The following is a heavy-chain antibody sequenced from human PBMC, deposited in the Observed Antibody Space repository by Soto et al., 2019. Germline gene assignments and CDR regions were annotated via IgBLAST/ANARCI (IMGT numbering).Heavy chain of an antibody. Sequence: QLQLQESGPGLVKPSETLSLTCTVSGGSISSSSYYWGWIRQPPGKGLEWIGSFYYSGSTYYNPSLKSRVTISVDTSKNQFSLKLSSVTAADTAVYYCARCKGWYGEIVDYWGQGTLVTVSS. J-gene: IGHJ4*02. CDR2: FYYSGST. D-gene: IGHD6-19*01. V-gene: IGHV4-39*01. CDR1: GGSISSSSYY. CDR3: ARCKGWYGEIVDY.